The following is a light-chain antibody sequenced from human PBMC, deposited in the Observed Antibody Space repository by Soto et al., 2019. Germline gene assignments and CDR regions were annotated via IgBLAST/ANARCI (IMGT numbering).Light chain of an antibody. CDR3: NSFTTSSPLL. V-gene: IGLV2-14*01. J-gene: IGLJ7*01. Sequence: QSALTQPASVSGFPGQSITISCTGTGSDIGAYNYVSWYQHHPGKAPKLLIHEVTNRPSGVSRRFSGSKSGNTASLTISGLRAEDEADYYCNSFTTSSPLLFGGGTQLTVL. CDR2: EVT. CDR1: GSDIGAYNY.